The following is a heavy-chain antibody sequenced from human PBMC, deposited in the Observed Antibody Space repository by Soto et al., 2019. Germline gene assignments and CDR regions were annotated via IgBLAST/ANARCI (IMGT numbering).Heavy chain of an antibody. CDR1: GYSFTSYW. CDR2: IYPGDSDT. V-gene: IGHV5-51*01. CDR3: ARHHGSPGSYFGMDV. D-gene: IGHD6-13*01. J-gene: IGHJ6*02. Sequence: PGESLKISCKGSGYSFTSYWINWVRQMPGKGLEWMGIIYPGDSDTRYSPSFQGQVTISADKSINTAYLQWRSLKAADTAVYYCARHHGSPGSYFGMDVWGQGPTVTVS.